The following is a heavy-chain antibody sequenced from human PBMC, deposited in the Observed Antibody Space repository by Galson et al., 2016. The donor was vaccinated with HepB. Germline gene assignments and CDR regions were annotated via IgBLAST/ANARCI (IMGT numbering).Heavy chain of an antibody. J-gene: IGHJ4*02. CDR2: ISSSSSYI. Sequence: SLRLSCAASGFTFSSYSMNWVRQAPGKGLEWVSSISSSSSYIYYADSVMGRFTISRDNAKNSLYLQMNSLRAEDTAVYYCARGDIVGAIFDYWGQGTLVTVSS. V-gene: IGHV3-21*01. D-gene: IGHD1-26*01. CDR3: ARGDIVGAIFDY. CDR1: GFTFSSYS.